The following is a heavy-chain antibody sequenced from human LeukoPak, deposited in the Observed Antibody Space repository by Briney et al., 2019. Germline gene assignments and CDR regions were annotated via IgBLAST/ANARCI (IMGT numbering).Heavy chain of an antibody. V-gene: IGHV3-21*01. D-gene: IGHD7-27*01. CDR1: GFTFSSYS. Sequence: GGSLRLSCAASGFTFSSYSMNWVREAPGKGLEWVSSISSSRSYIYYADSVKGRFTISRDNAKISLYLQMNSLRAEDTAVYYCATYATWGPFDAFDIWGQGTMVTVSS. CDR3: ATYATWGPFDAFDI. J-gene: IGHJ3*02. CDR2: ISSSRSYI.